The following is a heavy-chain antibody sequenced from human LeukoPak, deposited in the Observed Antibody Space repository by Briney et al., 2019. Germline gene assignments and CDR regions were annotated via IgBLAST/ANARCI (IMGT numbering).Heavy chain of an antibody. D-gene: IGHD2-2*03. V-gene: IGHV3-23*01. CDR3: AKDGYCSSTSCQSLWFDP. CDR2: ISGSSGST. J-gene: IGHJ5*02. CDR1: GFTFSSYA. Sequence: GGSLRLSCAASGFTFSSYAMSWVRQAPGKGLEWVSGISGSSGSTYYADSVKGRFTISRDNSKNTLYLQMNSLRAEDTAVYYCAKDGYCSSTSCQSLWFDPWGQGTLVTVSS.